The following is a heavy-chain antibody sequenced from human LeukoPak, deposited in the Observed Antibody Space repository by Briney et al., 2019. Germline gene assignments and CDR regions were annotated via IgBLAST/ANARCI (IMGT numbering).Heavy chain of an antibody. V-gene: IGHV4-59*13. CDR2: IYYSGST. D-gene: IGHD2-15*01. J-gene: IGHJ4*02. Sequence: SETLSLTCTVSGGSTSSYYWSWVRQPPGKGLEWIGYIYYSGSTNYNPSLKRRVTISVDTSKNQFSLKLRSVTAADTAVYYCARVTGYVIEDNFDYWGQGTLVTVSS. CDR3: ARVTGYVIEDNFDY. CDR1: GGSTSSYY.